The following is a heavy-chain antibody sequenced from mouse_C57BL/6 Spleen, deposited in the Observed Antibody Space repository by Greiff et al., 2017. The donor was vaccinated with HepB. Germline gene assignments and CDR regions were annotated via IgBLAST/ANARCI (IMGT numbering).Heavy chain of an antibody. J-gene: IGHJ1*03. D-gene: IGHD2-4*01. Sequence: VQLQQSGAELVKPGASVKISCKASGYAFSSYWTNWVKQRPGKGLEWIGQIYPGDGDTNYNGKFKGKATLTADKSSSTAYMQLSSLTSEDSAVYFCARDDYDPYFDVWGTGTTVTVSS. CDR1: GYAFSSYW. V-gene: IGHV1-80*01. CDR3: ARDDYDPYFDV. CDR2: IYPGDGDT.